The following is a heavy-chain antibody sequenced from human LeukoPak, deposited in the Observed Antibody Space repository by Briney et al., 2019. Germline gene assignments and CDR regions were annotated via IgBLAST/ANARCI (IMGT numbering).Heavy chain of an antibody. CDR2: ISYDGSNK. Sequence: GRSLRLSCAASGFTFSSYAMHWVRQAPGKGLEWVAVISYDGSNKYYADSVKGRFTISRDNSKNTLYLQMNSLRAEDTAVYYCARGGDYYDDAFDIWGQGTMVTVSS. CDR3: ARGGDYYDDAFDI. V-gene: IGHV3-30-3*01. D-gene: IGHD3-22*01. J-gene: IGHJ3*02. CDR1: GFTFSSYA.